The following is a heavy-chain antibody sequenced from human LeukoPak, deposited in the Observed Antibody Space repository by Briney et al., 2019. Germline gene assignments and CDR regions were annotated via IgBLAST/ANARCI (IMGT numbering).Heavy chain of an antibody. Sequence: GGSLRLPCAASGFTFSSYALSWVRQAPGKGLEWVSAISGSGGSTYYADSVKGRFTISRDNAKNSLYLQMNSLRAEDTAVYYCARGTGTTSFYWGQGTLVTVSS. J-gene: IGHJ4*02. V-gene: IGHV3-23*01. CDR3: ARGTGTTSFY. CDR1: GFTFSSYA. D-gene: IGHD1-7*01. CDR2: ISGSGGST.